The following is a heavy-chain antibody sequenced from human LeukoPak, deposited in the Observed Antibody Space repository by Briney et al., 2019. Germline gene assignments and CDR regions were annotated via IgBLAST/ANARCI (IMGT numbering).Heavy chain of an antibody. CDR3: ARVSGTSALFFDY. D-gene: IGHD6-13*01. CDR1: GGSISSYY. V-gene: IGHV4-59*01. J-gene: IGHJ4*02. CDR2: IYYSGST. Sequence: SETLSLTCAVYGGSISSYYWSWIRQPPGKGLEWIGYIYYSGSTNYNPSLKSRVTISVDTSKNQFSLKLSSVTAADTAVYYCARVSGTSALFFDYWGQGTLVTVSS.